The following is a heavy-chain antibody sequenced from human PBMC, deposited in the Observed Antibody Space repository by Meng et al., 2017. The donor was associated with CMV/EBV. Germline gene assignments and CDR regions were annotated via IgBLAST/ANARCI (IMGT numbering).Heavy chain of an antibody. J-gene: IGHJ5*02. CDR3: AHTQNPYYIVVVPAATDNGFDP. Sequence: SGPTLVKPTQTLTLTCTFSGFSLSTSGVGVGWIRQPPGKALEWLALIYWNDDKRYSPSLKSRLTITKDTSKNQVVLTMTNMDPVHTATYYCAHTQNPYYIVVVPAATDNGFDPWGQGTLVTVSS. D-gene: IGHD2-2*01. CDR2: IYWNDDK. V-gene: IGHV2-5*01. CDR1: GFSLSTSGVG.